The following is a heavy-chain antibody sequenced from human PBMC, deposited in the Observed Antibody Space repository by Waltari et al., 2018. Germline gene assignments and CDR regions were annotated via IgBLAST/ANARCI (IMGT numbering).Heavy chain of an antibody. J-gene: IGHJ4*02. V-gene: IGHV3-30-3*01. CDR1: GFTFSSYA. D-gene: IGHD3-3*01. CDR3: ARGKGLRFLEWLLSNYFDY. Sequence: QVQLVESGGGVVQPGRSLRLSCAASGFTFSSYAMHWVRQAPGTGLEWVAVISYDGSNKYYADSVKGRFTISRDNSKNTLYLQMNSLRAEDTAVYYCARGKGLRFLEWLLSNYFDYWGQGTLVTVSS. CDR2: ISYDGSNK.